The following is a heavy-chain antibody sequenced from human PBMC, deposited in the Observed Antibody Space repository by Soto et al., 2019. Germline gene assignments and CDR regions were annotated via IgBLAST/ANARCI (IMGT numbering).Heavy chain of an antibody. CDR2: IRSKANSYAT. CDR1: GFTFSGSA. J-gene: IGHJ2*01. Sequence: EVQLVESGGGLVQPGGSLKLSCAASGFTFSGSAMHWVRQASGKGLEWVGRIRSKANSYATAYAASVKGRFTISRDDSKNTAYLQMNSLKTEDMAVYYCTSLPELRFLEWPRRLWGRGTLVTVSS. V-gene: IGHV3-73*02. CDR3: TSLPELRFLEWPRRL. D-gene: IGHD3-3*01.